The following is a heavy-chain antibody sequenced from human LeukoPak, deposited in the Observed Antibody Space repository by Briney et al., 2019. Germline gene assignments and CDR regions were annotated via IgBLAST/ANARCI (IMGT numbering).Heavy chain of an antibody. V-gene: IGHV3-74*01. J-gene: IGHJ3*02. CDR3: ARPLTRITIFGMVIIDAFDI. CDR1: GFTFSSYW. D-gene: IGHD3-3*01. Sequence: GGXXRLSCAASGFTFSSYWMHWVRQAPGKGLVWVSRINSDGSSTNYADSVKGRFTISRDNAKNTLYLQMNSLRAEDTAVYYCARPLTRITIFGMVIIDAFDIWGQGTMVTVSS. CDR2: INSDGSST.